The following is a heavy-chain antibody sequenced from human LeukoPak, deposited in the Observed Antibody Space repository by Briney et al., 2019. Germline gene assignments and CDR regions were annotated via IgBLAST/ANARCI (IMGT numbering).Heavy chain of an antibody. Sequence: GGSLRLSCAASGFTFSSYSMNWVHQAPGKGLEWVSSISSSSSYIYYADSVKGRLTISRDNAKNSLYLQMNSLRAEDTAVYYCARDASGSYAMIWGQGTLVTVSS. J-gene: IGHJ4*02. CDR2: ISSSSSYI. V-gene: IGHV3-21*01. D-gene: IGHD1-26*01. CDR3: ARDASGSYAMI. CDR1: GFTFSSYS.